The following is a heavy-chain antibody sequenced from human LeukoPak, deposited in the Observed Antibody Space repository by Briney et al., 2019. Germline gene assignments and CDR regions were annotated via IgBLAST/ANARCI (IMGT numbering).Heavy chain of an antibody. J-gene: IGHJ6*04. CDR2: IIPIFGTA. CDR1: GGTFSGYA. V-gene: IGHV1-69*06. Sequence: SVKVSCKASGGTFSGYAISWVRQAPGQGLEWMGGIIPIFGTANYAQKFQGRVTITADKSTSTAYMELSSLRSEDMAVYYCARASTPYAPAFYGMDVWGKGTTVTVSS. CDR3: ARASTPYAPAFYGMDV. D-gene: IGHD2-2*01.